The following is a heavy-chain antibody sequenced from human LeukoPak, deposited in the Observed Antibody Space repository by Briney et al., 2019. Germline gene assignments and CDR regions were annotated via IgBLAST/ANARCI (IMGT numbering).Heavy chain of an antibody. V-gene: IGHV3-23*01. CDR1: GFTFSSYA. J-gene: IGHJ4*02. Sequence: GGSLRLSWAASGFTFSSYAMGWGRQAPGKGLEWVAAISVSGGSTYYADSVKGRFTISRDKSKNTPYLQMNRLRPKDTAVSYCAKEKNGSYGGRVLGRWGQGTLVTVSS. D-gene: IGHD1-26*01. CDR3: AKEKNGSYGGRVLGR. CDR2: ISVSGGST.